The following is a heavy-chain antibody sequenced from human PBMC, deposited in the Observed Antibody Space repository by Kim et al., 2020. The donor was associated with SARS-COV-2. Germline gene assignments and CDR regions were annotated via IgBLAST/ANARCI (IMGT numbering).Heavy chain of an antibody. CDR2: IYYSGST. V-gene: IGHV4-31*03. J-gene: IGHJ4*02. CDR3: ARAPIVVVITHFDY. CDR1: GGSISSGGYY. D-gene: IGHD3-22*01. Sequence: SETLSLTCTVSGGSISSGGYYWIWIRQHPGKGLEWIGYIYYSGSTYYNTSLKSRVTISVDTSKNQFSLKLSSVTAADTAVYYCARAPIVVVITHFDYWGQGTLVTVSS.